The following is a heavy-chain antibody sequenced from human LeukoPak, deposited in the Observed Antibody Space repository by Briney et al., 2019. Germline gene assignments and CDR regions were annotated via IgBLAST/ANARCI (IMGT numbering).Heavy chain of an antibody. Sequence: ASVKVSCKASGYTCTSYGISWVRQAPGQGLEWMGWISAYNGNTNHAQMLQGRVTMTTDTSTSTAYMELSSLRSDDTAVYYCATCSAGSCYPDVFDIWGQGTMVTVSS. CDR2: ISAYNGNT. J-gene: IGHJ3*02. V-gene: IGHV1-18*01. CDR1: GYTCTSYG. CDR3: ATCSAGSCYPDVFDI. D-gene: IGHD2-15*01.